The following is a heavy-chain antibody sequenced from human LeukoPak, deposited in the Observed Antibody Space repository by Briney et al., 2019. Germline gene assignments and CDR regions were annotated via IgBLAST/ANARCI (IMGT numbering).Heavy chain of an antibody. J-gene: IGHJ4*02. D-gene: IGHD3-10*01. V-gene: IGHV4-34*01. CDR1: GGSFSGYY. CDR3: ARAWWGSGSYKRRSEVGY. Sequence: PSETLSLTCAVYGGSFSGYYGSWIRQPPGKGLEWIGEINHSGSTNYNPSLKSRVTISVDTSKNQFSLKLSSVTAADTAVYYCARAWWGSGSYKRRSEVGYWGQGTLVTVSS. CDR2: INHSGST.